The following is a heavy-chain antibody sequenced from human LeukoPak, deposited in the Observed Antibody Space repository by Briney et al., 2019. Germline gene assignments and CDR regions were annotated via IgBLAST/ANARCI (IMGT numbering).Heavy chain of an antibody. J-gene: IGHJ4*02. CDR2: ISSSSSYI. CDR3: ARDKITYSNYSPPDY. V-gene: IGHV3-21*01. CDR1: GFTFSSYN. D-gene: IGHD4-11*01. Sequence: PGGSLRLSCAASGFTFSSYNMNWVRQAPGKGLEWVSSISSSSSYIYYADSVKGRFTISRDNAKNSLYLQMNSLRAEDTAVYYCARDKITYSNYSPPDYWGQGTLVTVSS.